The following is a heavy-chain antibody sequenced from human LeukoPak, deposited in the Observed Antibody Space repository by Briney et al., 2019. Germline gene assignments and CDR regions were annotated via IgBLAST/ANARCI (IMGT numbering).Heavy chain of an antibody. D-gene: IGHD5-18*01. J-gene: IGHJ3*02. CDR3: ARGDHHLSGYSYGYGDVYAFDI. Sequence: SETLSLTCTVSGGSTNTDYWSWVRQPAGKGLEWLGRIYSSGSTDYNPSLNTRVTMSLDTSQNQFSLRLRSVTAADTAVYFCARGDHHLSGYSYGYGDVYAFDIWGQGTMVTVSS. CDR2: IYSSGST. CDR1: GGSTNTDY. V-gene: IGHV4-4*07.